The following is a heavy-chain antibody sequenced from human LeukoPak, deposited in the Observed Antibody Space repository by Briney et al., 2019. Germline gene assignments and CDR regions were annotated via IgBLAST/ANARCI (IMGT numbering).Heavy chain of an antibody. CDR1: GGSFSGYY. D-gene: IGHD6-6*01. CDR3: ARHVGYSSSSSCFYFDY. Sequence: SETLSLTCAVYGGSFSGYYWSWIRQPPGKGLEWIGEINHSGSTNYNPSLKSRVTISVDTSKNQFSLKLSSVTAADTAVYYCARHVGYSSSSSCFYFDYWGQGTLVTVSS. V-gene: IGHV4-34*01. CDR2: INHSGST. J-gene: IGHJ4*02.